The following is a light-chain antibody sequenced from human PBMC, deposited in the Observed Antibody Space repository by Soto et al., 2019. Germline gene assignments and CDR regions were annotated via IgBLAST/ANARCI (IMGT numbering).Light chain of an antibody. CDR3: QQSHSIPYT. Sequence: DIQMTQSPSSLSAFVGDRVTITCRASQTITGYLNWYQQKPGKAPKLLIYAASSLQSGVPSRFSGSGSGTDFTLTISSLQPEDFATYYCQQSHSIPYTFGQGTKLEIK. V-gene: IGKV1-39*01. CDR1: QTITGY. J-gene: IGKJ2*01. CDR2: AAS.